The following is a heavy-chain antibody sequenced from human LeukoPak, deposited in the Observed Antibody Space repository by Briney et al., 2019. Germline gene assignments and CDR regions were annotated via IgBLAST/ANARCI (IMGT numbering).Heavy chain of an antibody. J-gene: IGHJ4*02. Sequence: LDLVSYISSSGNTIYYADSVQGRFTISRDNAKNSLFLQMNSLRAEDTAVYYCARDAQGLDYWGQGTLVTVSS. CDR2: ISSSGNTI. CDR3: ARDAQGLDY. V-gene: IGHV3-11*04.